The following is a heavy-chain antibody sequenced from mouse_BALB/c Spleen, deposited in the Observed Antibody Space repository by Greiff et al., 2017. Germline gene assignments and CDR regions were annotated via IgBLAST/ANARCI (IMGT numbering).Heavy chain of an antibody. Sequence: EVQGVESGGGLVKPGGSLKLSCAASGFTFSSYAMSWVRQSPEKRLEWVAEISSGGSYTYYPDTVTGRFTISRDNAKNTLYLEMSSLRSEDTAMYYCARVGSGYVGFDYWGQGTTLTVSS. J-gene: IGHJ2*01. CDR3: ARVGSGYVGFDY. D-gene: IGHD3-1*01. CDR1: GFTFSSYA. CDR2: ISSGGSYT. V-gene: IGHV5-9-4*01.